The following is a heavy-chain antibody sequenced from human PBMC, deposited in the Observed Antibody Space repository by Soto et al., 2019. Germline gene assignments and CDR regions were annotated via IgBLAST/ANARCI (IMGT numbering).Heavy chain of an antibody. J-gene: IGHJ6*02. Sequence: GGSLRLSCAASGFTFSSYWMSWVRQAPGKGLEWVANIKQDGSEKYYVDSVKGRFTISRDNAKNSLYLQMNSLRAEDTAVYYCATLDPGGYYYGMDVWGQGTTVTVSS. CDR2: IKQDGSEK. CDR1: GFTFSSYW. D-gene: IGHD2-15*01. CDR3: ATLDPGGYYYGMDV. V-gene: IGHV3-7*02.